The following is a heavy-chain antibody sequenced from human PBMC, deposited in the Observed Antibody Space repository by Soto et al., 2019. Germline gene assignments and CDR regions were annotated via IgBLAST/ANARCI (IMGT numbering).Heavy chain of an antibody. D-gene: IGHD2-15*01. V-gene: IGHV3-33*01. CDR3: ARDYCGGGSCYIFYFDL. Sequence: PGGSLRLSCAASGFTFSNYGMHWVRQAPGKGLEWVAVIWYDGSNKYYGDSVKGRFTISRDNSENTLSLQMNSLRAEDTAVYYCARDYCGGGSCYIFYFDLWGQGTPVTVSS. J-gene: IGHJ4*02. CDR2: IWYDGSNK. CDR1: GFTFSNYG.